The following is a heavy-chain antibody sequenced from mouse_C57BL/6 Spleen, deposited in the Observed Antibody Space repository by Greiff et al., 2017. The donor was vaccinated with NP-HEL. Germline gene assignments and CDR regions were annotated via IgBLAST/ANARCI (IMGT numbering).Heavy chain of an antibody. CDR3: AREGYSLRAMDY. CDR1: GYTFTSYW. CDR2: IDPSDSYT. V-gene: IGHV1-59*01. Sequence: QVQLQQPGAELVRPGTSVKLSCKASGYTFTSYWMHWVKQRPGQGLEWIGVIDPSDSYTNYNQKFKGKATLTVDTSSSTAYMQLSSLTSEDSAVYYGAREGYSLRAMDYWGQGTSVTVSS. J-gene: IGHJ4*01. D-gene: IGHD2-3*01.